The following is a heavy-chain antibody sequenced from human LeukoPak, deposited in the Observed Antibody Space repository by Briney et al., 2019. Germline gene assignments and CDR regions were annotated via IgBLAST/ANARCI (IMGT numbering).Heavy chain of an antibody. CDR1: GFTFSSYE. V-gene: IGHV3-48*03. Sequence: PGGSLRLSCAASGFTFSSYEMNWVRQAPGKGLEWGSYIRSSGSTMYYADSVKGRFTISRDNAKNSLFLQMNSLRAEDTAVYYCARVRSGGYFDFWGQGTLVTVSS. CDR3: ARVRSGGYFDF. CDR2: IRSSGSTM. J-gene: IGHJ4*02. D-gene: IGHD3-3*01.